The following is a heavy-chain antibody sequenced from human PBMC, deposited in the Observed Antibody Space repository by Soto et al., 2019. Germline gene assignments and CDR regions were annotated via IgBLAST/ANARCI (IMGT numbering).Heavy chain of an antibody. J-gene: IGHJ6*02. Sequence: GGSLRLSCAASGFTFSSYSMNWVRQAPWKGLEWVSSISSSSSYIYYADSVKGRFTISRDNAKNSLYLQMNSLRAEDTAVYYCARTRGFLEWPVLLRENYYYYYGMDVWGQGTTVTVSS. CDR2: ISSSSSYI. CDR1: GFTFSSYS. V-gene: IGHV3-21*01. D-gene: IGHD3-3*01. CDR3: ARTRGFLEWPVLLRENYYYYYGMDV.